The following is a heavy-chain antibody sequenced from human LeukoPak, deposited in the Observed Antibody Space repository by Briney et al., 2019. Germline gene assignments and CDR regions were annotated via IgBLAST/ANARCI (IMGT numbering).Heavy chain of an antibody. CDR2: IKEDGSAK. V-gene: IGHV3-7*01. D-gene: IGHD3-22*01. J-gene: IGHJ4*02. Sequence: PGGSLRLSCEVSRLTFSNSYLTWVRQAPEKGLEWVANIKEDGSAKAYSASVKGRFSVSRDNAKNSVYLQMNSLRAEDTAVYYCARFAYDYDRSAWGIDYWGQGTLVTVSS. CDR3: ARFAYDYDRSAWGIDY. CDR1: RLTFSNSY.